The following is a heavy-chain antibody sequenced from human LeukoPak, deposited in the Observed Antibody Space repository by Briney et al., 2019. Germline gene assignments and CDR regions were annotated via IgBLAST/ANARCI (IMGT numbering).Heavy chain of an antibody. Sequence: PSGTLSLTCAVSGGSIRSSRDWWSWVRQPPGKGLEWIGEIFDSGSTSYNPSLKSRVTFSVDTSNNQFSLHLSSVTAADTAVYYCAVSSGGYSLTPWGQGTLVTVSS. D-gene: IGHD3-22*01. CDR3: AVSSGGYSLTP. V-gene: IGHV4-4*02. CDR1: GGSIRSSRDW. CDR2: IFDSGST. J-gene: IGHJ4*02.